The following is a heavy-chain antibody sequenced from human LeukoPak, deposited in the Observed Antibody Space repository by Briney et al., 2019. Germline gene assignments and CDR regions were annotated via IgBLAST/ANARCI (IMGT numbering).Heavy chain of an antibody. Sequence: SVKVSCKASGGTFSSYTITWVRQAPGQGLEWMGGIMPLFNTANYAQQFQGRVTMTTDESTSTAYLELRSLRSDDTAVYYCASGHCSSTSCYLYYYMDVWGKGTTVTVSS. J-gene: IGHJ6*03. CDR2: IMPLFNTA. V-gene: IGHV1-69*05. CDR1: GGTFSSYT. CDR3: ASGHCSSTSCYLYYYMDV. D-gene: IGHD2-2*03.